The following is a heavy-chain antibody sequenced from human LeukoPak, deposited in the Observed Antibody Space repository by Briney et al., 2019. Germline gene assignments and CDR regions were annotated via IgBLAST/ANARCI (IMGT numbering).Heavy chain of an antibody. CDR1: GFTFSDHH. V-gene: IGHV3-11*04. Sequence: GGSLRLSCASSGFTFSDHHMIWIRQAPGKGLEWVSNIGIGGSTIDYADSVKGRFTISRDDAKNSLYLQMNSLRVEDTAVYYCARDHVVPGLVFDHWGQGTLVSVSS. CDR3: ARDHVVPGLVFDH. J-gene: IGHJ4*02. D-gene: IGHD2-15*01. CDR2: IGIGGSTI.